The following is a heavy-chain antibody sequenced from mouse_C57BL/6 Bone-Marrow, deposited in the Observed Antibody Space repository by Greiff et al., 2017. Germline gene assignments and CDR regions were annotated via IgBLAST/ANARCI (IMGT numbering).Heavy chain of an antibody. CDR1: GFNIKDDY. J-gene: IGHJ3*01. CDR2: IDPDNGDT. Sequence: VQLQQSGAELVRPGASVKLSCTASGFNIKDDYMHWVKQRPEQGLEWIGWIDPDNGDTEYASKFQGKATITADTSSNTAYLQLSSLTSEDTAVYYCTDYYGSSGAYWGQGTLVTVSA. CDR3: TDYYGSSGAY. D-gene: IGHD1-1*01. V-gene: IGHV14-4*01.